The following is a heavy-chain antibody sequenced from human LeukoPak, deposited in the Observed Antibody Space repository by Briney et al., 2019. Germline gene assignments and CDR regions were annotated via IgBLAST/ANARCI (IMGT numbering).Heavy chain of an antibody. J-gene: IGHJ4*02. V-gene: IGHV3-30*18. Sequence: GGFLRLSCAASGFTFSSYGMHWVRQAPGKGLEWVAVISYDGSNKYYADSVKGRFTISRDNSKNTLYLQMNSLRAEGTAVYYCAKVAQRWLQSAPDYWGQGTLVTVSS. CDR3: AKVAQRWLQSAPDY. D-gene: IGHD5-24*01. CDR2: ISYDGSNK. CDR1: GFTFSSYG.